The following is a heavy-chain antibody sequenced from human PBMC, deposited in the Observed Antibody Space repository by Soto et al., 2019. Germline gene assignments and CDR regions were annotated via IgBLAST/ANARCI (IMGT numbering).Heavy chain of an antibody. J-gene: IGHJ4*02. CDR3: ARVVGTTGFDY. CDR2: ISSSSSI. D-gene: IGHD3-22*01. Sequence: GGSLRLSCAASGFTFSSYSMKWVRQAPGKGLEWLSYISSSSSIYYADSVKGRFTISRDNAKNSLYLQMNSLRAEDTAVYYCARVVGTTGFDYWGQGTLVTVSS. CDR1: GFTFSSYS. V-gene: IGHV3-48*01.